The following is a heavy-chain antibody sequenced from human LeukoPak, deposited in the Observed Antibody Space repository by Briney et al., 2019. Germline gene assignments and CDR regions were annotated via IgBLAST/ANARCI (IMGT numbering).Heavy chain of an antibody. CDR1: GGSISSSSYY. J-gene: IGHJ5*02. CDR2: IYYSGST. V-gene: IGHV4-39*01. CDR3: ARRNVVVPAARGPYNWFDP. Sequence: SETLSLPCTVSGGSISSSSYYWGWIRQPPGKGLEWIGSIYYSGSTYYNPSLKSRVTISVDTSKNQFSLKLSSVTAADTAVYYCARRNVVVPAARGPYNWFDPWGQGTLVTVSS. D-gene: IGHD2-2*01.